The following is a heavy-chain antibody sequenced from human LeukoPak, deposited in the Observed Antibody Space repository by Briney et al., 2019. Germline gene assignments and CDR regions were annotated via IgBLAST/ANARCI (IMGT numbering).Heavy chain of an antibody. CDR2: IIPIFGST. J-gene: IGHJ4*02. Sequence: SVKVSCKASRGTFSSYAFSWVRQAPGQGLEWMGGIIPIFGSTNYAQKFQGKVTITADESTSTAYMEVNNLRSEDTAVYFCAEGSSGYNYGPPDYWGQGTLVRVSS. D-gene: IGHD3-22*01. V-gene: IGHV1-69*13. CDR1: RGTFSSYA. CDR3: AEGSSGYNYGPPDY.